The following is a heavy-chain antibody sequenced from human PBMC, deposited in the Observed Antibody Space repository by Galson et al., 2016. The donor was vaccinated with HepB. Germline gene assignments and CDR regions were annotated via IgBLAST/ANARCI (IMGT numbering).Heavy chain of an antibody. CDR1: GYTFNNYG. Sequence: SVKVSCKASGYTFNNYGISWVRQAPGQGLEWMGWISAHDGDTRYKEKFRGRFTMTTDTSTSTAYMELTTLTSDDSAVYYCVRDFRDDILTGRNIFDIWGQGTTVTVSS. D-gene: IGHD3-9*01. J-gene: IGHJ3*02. CDR2: ISAHDGDT. V-gene: IGHV1-18*04. CDR3: VRDFRDDILTGRNIFDI.